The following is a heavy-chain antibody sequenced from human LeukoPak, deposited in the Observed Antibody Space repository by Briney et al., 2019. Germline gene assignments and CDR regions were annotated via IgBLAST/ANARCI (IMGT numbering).Heavy chain of an antibody. CDR3: ARVFRFSYFDY. Sequence: SETLSLTCSVSGDSINSSTSHWGWVRQPPGKGLEWIGTIFYSGSIYNNPSLKSRVTMSLDTSKNQFSLRLRSVTAADTAFYYCARVFRFSYFDYWGQGALITVS. CDR1: GDSINSSTSH. V-gene: IGHV4-39*07. J-gene: IGHJ4*02. D-gene: IGHD3-3*01. CDR2: IFYSGSI.